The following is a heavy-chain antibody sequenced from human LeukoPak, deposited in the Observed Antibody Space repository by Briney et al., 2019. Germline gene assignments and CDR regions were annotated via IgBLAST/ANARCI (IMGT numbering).Heavy chain of an antibody. Sequence: SETLSLTCAVYGGSFSGYYWSWIRQPPGKGLEWIGEINHSGSTNHNPSLKSRVTISVDTSKNQFSLKLSSVTAADTAVYYCARVHGDYGGGLHDYWGQGTLVTVSS. CDR3: ARVHGDYGGGLHDY. J-gene: IGHJ4*02. CDR2: INHSGST. CDR1: GGSFSGYY. D-gene: IGHD4-17*01. V-gene: IGHV4-34*01.